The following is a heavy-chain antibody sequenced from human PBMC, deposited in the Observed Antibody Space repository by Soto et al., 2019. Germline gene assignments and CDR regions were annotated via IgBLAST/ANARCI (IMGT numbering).Heavy chain of an antibody. J-gene: IGHJ1*01. CDR1: GFTFSSHG. V-gene: IGHV3-30*02. Sequence: GGSLRLSCAASGFTFSSHGMHWVRQAPGKGLEWVALIRYDGSNKYYADSVKGRFTISRDNSKNTLYLQMNSLRAEDAAVYYCAREPSGGWGSYFHHWGQGTLVTVSS. CDR2: IRYDGSNK. CDR3: AREPSGGWGSYFHH. D-gene: IGHD6-19*01.